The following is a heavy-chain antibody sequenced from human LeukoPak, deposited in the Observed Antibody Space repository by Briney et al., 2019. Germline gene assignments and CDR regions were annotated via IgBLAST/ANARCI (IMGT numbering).Heavy chain of an antibody. V-gene: IGHV3-48*01. CDR2: ISSSSSTI. Sequence: PGGSLRLSCAASGFTFSSYSMNWVRQAPGKGLEWVSHISSSSSTIYYADSVKGRFTICRDNAKNSLYLKMNSLRVEDTAVYYCARAMWDYASGNLFDYWGQGTLVSVSS. J-gene: IGHJ4*02. D-gene: IGHD3-10*01. CDR3: ARAMWDYASGNLFDY. CDR1: GFTFSSYS.